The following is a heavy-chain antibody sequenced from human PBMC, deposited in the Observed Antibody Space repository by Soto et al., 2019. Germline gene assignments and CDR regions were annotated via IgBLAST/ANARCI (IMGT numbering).Heavy chain of an antibody. CDR2: IWYDGSNK. CDR3: ARDRSIAAAGYYGMDV. V-gene: IGHV3-33*08. D-gene: IGHD6-13*01. CDR1: GFTFSDYY. J-gene: IGHJ6*02. Sequence: GGSLRLSCAASGFTFSDYYMDWVRQVPGKGLEWVAVIWYDGSNKYYADSVKGRFTISRDNSKNTLYLQMNSLRAEDTAVYYCARDRSIAAAGYYGMDVWGQGTTVTVSS.